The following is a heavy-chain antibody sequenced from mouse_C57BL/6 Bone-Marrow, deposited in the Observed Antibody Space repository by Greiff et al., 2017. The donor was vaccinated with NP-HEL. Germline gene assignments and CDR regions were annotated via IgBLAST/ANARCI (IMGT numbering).Heavy chain of an antibody. CDR1: GFTFTDYY. CDR3: ARYRYGGWDY. J-gene: IGHJ2*01. D-gene: IGHD1-1*02. V-gene: IGHV7-3*01. CDR2: IRNKANGYTT. Sequence: EVQLVESGGGLVQPGGSLSLSCAASGFTFTDYYMSWVRQPPGKALEWLGFIRNKANGYTTEYSASVKGRFTISRDNSQSILYLQMNALRAEDSATYYCARYRYGGWDYWGQGTTLTVSS.